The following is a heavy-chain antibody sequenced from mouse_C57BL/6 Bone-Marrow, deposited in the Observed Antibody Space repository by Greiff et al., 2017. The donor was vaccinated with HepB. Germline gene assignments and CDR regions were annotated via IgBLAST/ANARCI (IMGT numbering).Heavy chain of an antibody. D-gene: IGHD1-1*01. V-gene: IGHV5-4*01. CDR2: ISDGGSYT. CDR1: GFTFSSYA. Sequence: EVMLVESGGGLVKPGGSLKLSCAASGFTFSSYAMSWVRQTPEKRLEWVATISDGGSYTYYPDNVKGRFTISRDNAKNNLYLQMSHLKSEDTAMYYCARDLITTRAYWGQGTLVTVSA. J-gene: IGHJ3*01. CDR3: ARDLITTRAY.